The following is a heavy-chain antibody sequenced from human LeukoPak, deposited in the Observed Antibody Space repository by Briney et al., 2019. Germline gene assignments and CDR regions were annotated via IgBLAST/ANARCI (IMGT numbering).Heavy chain of an antibody. J-gene: IGHJ4*02. CDR3: ARVVDSGYQKNFDY. CDR2: IYTSGST. V-gene: IGHV4-4*09. D-gene: IGHD3-22*01. Sequence: SETLSLTCTVSGGSISSYYWSWIRQPPGKGLEWIGYIYTSGSTNYNPSLKSRVTISVDTSKNQFSLKLSSVTAADTAVYYCARVVDSGYQKNFDYWGQGTLVTVSS. CDR1: GGSISSYY.